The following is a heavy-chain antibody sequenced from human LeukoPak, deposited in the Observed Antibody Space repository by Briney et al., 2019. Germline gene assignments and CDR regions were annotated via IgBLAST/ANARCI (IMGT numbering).Heavy chain of an antibody. CDR1: GFTFSSYW. Sequence: PGGSLRLSCAASGFTFSSYWMSWVRQAPGKGLEWVANIKQDGSEKYYVDSVKGRFTISRDNAKNSLYLQMNSLRAEDRAVYYCARERGSKCFDYWGQGTLVTVSS. CDR3: ARERGSKCFDY. J-gene: IGHJ4*02. V-gene: IGHV3-7*01. D-gene: IGHD3-10*01. CDR2: IKQDGSEK.